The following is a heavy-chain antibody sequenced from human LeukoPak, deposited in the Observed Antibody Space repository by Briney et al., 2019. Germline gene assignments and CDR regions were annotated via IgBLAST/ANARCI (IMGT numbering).Heavy chain of an antibody. V-gene: IGHV4-38-2*01. J-gene: IGHJ6*03. CDR1: GYSISSGYY. D-gene: IGHD3-3*01. CDR3: ARHGYDFWSGDYYYYMDV. CDR2: IYHSGST. Sequence: SETLSLTCAVSGYSISSGYYWGWIRQPPGKGLEWIGSIYHSGSTYYNPSLKSRVTISVDTPKNQFSLKLSSVTAADTAVYYCARHGYDFWSGDYYYYMDVWGKGTTVTVSS.